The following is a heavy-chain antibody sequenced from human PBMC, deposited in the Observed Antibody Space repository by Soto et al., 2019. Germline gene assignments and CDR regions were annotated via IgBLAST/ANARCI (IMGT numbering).Heavy chain of an antibody. Sequence: QVQLQESGPGLVKPSQTLSLTCTISGGSISSGGYYWSWIRQHPGKGLEWIGYIYDSGSTYYNPSLRSRVTISVDTSRNQFSLKLSSVTAADTAVYFCARLSRLVIVAAEAFDVWGQGTMVTVSS. J-gene: IGHJ3*01. V-gene: IGHV4-31*03. CDR1: GGSISSGGYY. CDR3: ARLSRLVIVAAEAFDV. CDR2: IYDSGST. D-gene: IGHD2-15*01.